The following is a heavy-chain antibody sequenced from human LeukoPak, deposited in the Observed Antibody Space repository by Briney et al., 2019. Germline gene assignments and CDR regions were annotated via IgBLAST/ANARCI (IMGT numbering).Heavy chain of an antibody. Sequence: ETLSLTCAVYGGSFSGYYWMQWVRQAPGKGLVWVSRIYSDGSTTSYADSVKGRFTISRDNAKNTLNLQMNSLRAEDTAVYYCVRDRHGDYDYWGQGTLVTVSS. D-gene: IGHD4-17*01. CDR1: GGSFSGYYW. V-gene: IGHV3-74*01. J-gene: IGHJ4*02. CDR2: IYSDGSTT. CDR3: VRDRHGDYDY.